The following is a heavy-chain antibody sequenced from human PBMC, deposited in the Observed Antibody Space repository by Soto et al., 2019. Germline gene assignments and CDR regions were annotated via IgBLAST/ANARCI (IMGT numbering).Heavy chain of an antibody. V-gene: IGHV3-30-3*01. CDR3: ARDRGEQQLVGSYYGMDV. Sequence: QVQLVESGGGVVQPGRSLRLSCAASGFTFSSYAMHWVRQAPGKGLEWVAVISYDGSNKYYADSVKGRFTISRDNSKNTLNLQMNSLRAEDTAVYYCARDRGEQQLVGSYYGMDVWGQGTTVTVSS. CDR1: GFTFSSYA. CDR2: ISYDGSNK. J-gene: IGHJ6*02. D-gene: IGHD6-13*01.